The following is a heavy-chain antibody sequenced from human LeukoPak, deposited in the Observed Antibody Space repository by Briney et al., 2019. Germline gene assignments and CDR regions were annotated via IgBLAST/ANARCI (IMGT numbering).Heavy chain of an antibody. D-gene: IGHD2-2*02. Sequence: ASVKVSCKASGYTFTGYYMHWVRQAPGQGLEWMGWINPNSGGTNYAQKFQGRVTMTRDTSISTAYMELSRLRSDDTAVYYCARKFYCSSTSCYKGNAFDIWGQGTMVTVSS. J-gene: IGHJ3*02. CDR1: GYTFTGYY. CDR2: INPNSGGT. CDR3: ARKFYCSSTSCYKGNAFDI. V-gene: IGHV1-2*02.